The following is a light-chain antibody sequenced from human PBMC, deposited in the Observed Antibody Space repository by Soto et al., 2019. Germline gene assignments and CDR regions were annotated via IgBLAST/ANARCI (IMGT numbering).Light chain of an antibody. J-gene: IGKJ4*01. V-gene: IGKV3-11*01. CDR1: QSVSSY. Sequence: EIVLTQSPATLSLSPGERATLSCRASQSVSSYLAWYQQKPGQAPRLLIYDASNRATGIPARFSGSGSGTEFILTISSLQSEDFAVYYCQQYGSSLGVTFGGGTKVDIK. CDR3: QQYGSSLGVT. CDR2: DAS.